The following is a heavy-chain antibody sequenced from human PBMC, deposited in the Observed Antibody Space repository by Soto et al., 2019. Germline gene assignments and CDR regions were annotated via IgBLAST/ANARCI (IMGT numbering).Heavy chain of an antibody. J-gene: IGHJ3*02. V-gene: IGHV4-59*01. D-gene: IGHD2-2*01. CDR2: IYYSGST. CDR1: AGSISSYY. Sequence: PSETLSLTCTGAAGSISSYYWNWIRQPPGKGLEWIGYIYYSGSTNYSPSLKSRVTISVDTSKNQSSLKLSSVTAADTAVYYCARGRGGWFINQLLNAFDIWGQGTMVNVS. CDR3: ARGRGGWFINQLLNAFDI.